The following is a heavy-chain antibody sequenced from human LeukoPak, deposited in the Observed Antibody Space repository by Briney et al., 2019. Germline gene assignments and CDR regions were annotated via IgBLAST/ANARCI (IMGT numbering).Heavy chain of an antibody. Sequence: ASVKVSCKASGYTFTSYGISWVRQATGQGLEWMGWLNPNSGNTGYAQKFQGRVAITRNTSINTAYMELTSLTSEDTAVYYCAKMTVSGRDNWFDPWGQGTLVTVSS. D-gene: IGHD6-19*01. J-gene: IGHJ5*02. CDR2: LNPNSGNT. CDR3: AKMTVSGRDNWFDP. V-gene: IGHV1-8*03. CDR1: GYTFTSYG.